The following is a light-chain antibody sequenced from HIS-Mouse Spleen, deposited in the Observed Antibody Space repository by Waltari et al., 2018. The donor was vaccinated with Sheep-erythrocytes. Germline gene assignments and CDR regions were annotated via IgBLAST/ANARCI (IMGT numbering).Light chain of an antibody. CDR3: QTWGTGLWV. J-gene: IGLJ3*02. CDR1: SWHSSYA. Sequence: QLVLTQSPSASASLGASVKLTCTLSSWHSSYAIAWHHQQPEKGPRYLMKLNSDGSHSKGDGIPDRFSGSSSGAERYLTISSLQSEDEADYYCQTWGTGLWVFGGGTKLTVL. V-gene: IGLV4-69*01. CDR2: LNSDGSH.